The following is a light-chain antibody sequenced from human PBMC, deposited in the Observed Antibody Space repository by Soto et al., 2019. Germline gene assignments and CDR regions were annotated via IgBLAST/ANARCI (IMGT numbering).Light chain of an antibody. Sequence: QSALTQPASVSGSPGQSITISCTGSSSDVGSNNFVSWYQQHPGKAPQFMIYEGSKRPPGMSNRFSGSKSGNTASLTISGLQAEDEADYYCCSYAGTTSFVFGGGTKVTVL. J-gene: IGLJ3*02. CDR2: EGS. V-gene: IGLV2-23*01. CDR3: CSYAGTTSFV. CDR1: SSDVGSNNF.